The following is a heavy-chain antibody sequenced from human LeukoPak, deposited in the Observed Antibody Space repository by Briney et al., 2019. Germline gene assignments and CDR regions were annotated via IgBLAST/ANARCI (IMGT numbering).Heavy chain of an antibody. CDR2: ISASGGST. Sequence: GGSLRLSCAASGFTFSSSAMSWVRQVPGKGLEWVSGISASGGSTSYADSVRGRFTISRDNSKNTLYLQMNSLRAEDTAVYYCAKNCDFTGDDAFDVWGQGTMVTVS. CDR3: AKNCDFTGDDAFDV. J-gene: IGHJ3*01. V-gene: IGHV3-23*01. CDR1: GFTFSSSA. D-gene: IGHD2-8*02.